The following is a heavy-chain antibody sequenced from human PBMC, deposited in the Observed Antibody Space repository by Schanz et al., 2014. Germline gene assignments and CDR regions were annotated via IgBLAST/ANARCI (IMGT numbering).Heavy chain of an antibody. V-gene: IGHV4-30-4*07. Sequence: QVQLQESGPGLVKPSQTLSLTCAVSGGSISSGGYSWSWIRQPPGKGLEWIGYIFFRGSTYYNPSLKSRVTIPIDSPKTQFSLRLPSVPAADTAVYYCYGMDVWGQGTTVTVSS. CDR3: YGMDV. CDR2: IFFRGST. CDR1: GGSISSGGYS. J-gene: IGHJ6*02.